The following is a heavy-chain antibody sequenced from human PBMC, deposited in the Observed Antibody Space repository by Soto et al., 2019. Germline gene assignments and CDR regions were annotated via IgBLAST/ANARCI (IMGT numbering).Heavy chain of an antibody. CDR2: ISSSSSYI. CDR1: GFTFSSYS. Sequence: PGGSLRLSCAASGFTFSSYSMNWVRQAPGKGLEWVSSISSSSSYIYYADSVKGRFTISRDNAKNSLYLQMNSLRAEDTAVYYCARLEVVGASYGFDPWGQGTLVTVSS. CDR3: ARLEVVGASYGFDP. D-gene: IGHD1-26*01. J-gene: IGHJ5*02. V-gene: IGHV3-21*01.